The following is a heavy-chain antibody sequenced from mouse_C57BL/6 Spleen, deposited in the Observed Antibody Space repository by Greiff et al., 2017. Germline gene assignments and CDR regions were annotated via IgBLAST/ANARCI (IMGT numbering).Heavy chain of an antibody. CDR2: ISDGGSYT. V-gene: IGHV5-4*01. D-gene: IGHD1-1*01. Sequence: EVKVVESGGGLVKPGGSLKLSCAASGFTFSSYAMSWVRQTPEKRLEWVATISDGGSYTYYPDNVKGRFTISRDNAKNNLYLQMSHLKSEDTAMYYCARDRDYYGSSYGYFDVWGTGTTVTVSS. J-gene: IGHJ1*03. CDR3: ARDRDYYGSSYGYFDV. CDR1: GFTFSSYA.